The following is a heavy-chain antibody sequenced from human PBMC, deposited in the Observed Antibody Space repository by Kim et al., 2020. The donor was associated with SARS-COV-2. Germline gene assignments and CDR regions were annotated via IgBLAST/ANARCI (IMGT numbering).Heavy chain of an antibody. CDR2: ISSSSSYI. CDR1: GFTFSSYS. J-gene: IGHJ6*02. D-gene: IGHD4-17*01. V-gene: IGHV3-21*01. CDR3: AREPTVVTPPPYYYYYGMDV. Sequence: GGSVRLSCAASGFTFSSYSMNWVRQAPGKGLEWVSSISSSSSYIYYADSVKGRFTISRDNAKNSLYLQMNSLRAEDTAVYYCAREPTVVTPPPYYYYYGMDVWGQGTTVTVSS.